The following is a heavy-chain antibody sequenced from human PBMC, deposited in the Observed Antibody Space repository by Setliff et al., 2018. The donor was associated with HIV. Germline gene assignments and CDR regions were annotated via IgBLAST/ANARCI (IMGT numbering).Heavy chain of an antibody. J-gene: IGHJ6*03. CDR1: GGSISSFY. CDR2: IDYSGST. CDR3: ARHAPRNHDLAGVFYPYYMDV. Sequence: PSETLSLTCTVSGGSISSFYWSWIRQPPGKGLEWIGYIDYSGSTSYNPPLKSRVTISVVTSKAQFSLKLSSVPAAETAVYYCARHAPRNHDLAGVFYPYYMDVGGKGATVTVSS. D-gene: IGHD1-1*01. V-gene: IGHV4-59*08.